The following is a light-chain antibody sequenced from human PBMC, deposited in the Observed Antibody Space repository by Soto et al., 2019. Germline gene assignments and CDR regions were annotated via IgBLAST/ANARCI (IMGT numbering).Light chain of an antibody. CDR1: QSISSY. CDR2: GAS. J-gene: IGKJ1*01. CDR3: QQSYITPWT. Sequence: DIQMTQSPSSLSASVGDRVTITCRASQSISSYLNWYQQKPGKAPKLLVYGASSLQSGVPSRFSGSGSGTAFTLTISSLQPEDFATYHCQQSYITPWTFGQGTRVEIK. V-gene: IGKV1-39*01.